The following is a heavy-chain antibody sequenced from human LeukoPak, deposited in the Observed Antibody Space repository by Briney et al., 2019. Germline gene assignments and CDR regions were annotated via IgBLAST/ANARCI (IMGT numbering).Heavy chain of an antibody. Sequence: QPGGSLRLSCAASGFTFSSYAMSWVRQAPGKGLEWVSAISGSGGSTYYADSVKGRFTISRDNSKNTLYLQMNSLRAEDTAVYYCAKDAISLWFGELTIWFDPWGQGTLVTVSS. CDR1: GFTFSSYA. V-gene: IGHV3-23*01. CDR3: AKDAISLWFGELTIWFDP. J-gene: IGHJ5*02. CDR2: ISGSGGST. D-gene: IGHD3-10*01.